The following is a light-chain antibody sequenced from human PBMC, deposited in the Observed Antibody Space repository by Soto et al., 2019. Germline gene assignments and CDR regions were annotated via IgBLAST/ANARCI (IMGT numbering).Light chain of an antibody. Sequence: DLQLTQSPSFLSASLGDRVTITCRASRGISSYLAWYQQKTGKAPKLLIYAESTLHNGVPSRFSGSGAGTEFTLTISSLQPEDFATYYCQQLNRFGGGTKVDIK. J-gene: IGKJ4*01. CDR2: AES. CDR1: RGISSY. V-gene: IGKV1-9*01. CDR3: QQLNR.